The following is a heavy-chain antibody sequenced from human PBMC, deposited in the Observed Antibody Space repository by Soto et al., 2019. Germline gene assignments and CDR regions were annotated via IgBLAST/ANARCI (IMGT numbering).Heavy chain of an antibody. Sequence: GGSLRLSCAVSGFTFSSYSMYWVRQPPGKGLEWVSSITSSSSYIYYADSAKGRFTISSDNAKNSLYLQMNRLRAADTAVYYLARQEGRLWFRGGQGILVTIFS. CDR3: ARQEGRLWFR. V-gene: IGHV3-21*01. CDR1: GFTFSSYS. J-gene: IGHJ4*02. D-gene: IGHD3-10*01. CDR2: ITSSSSYI.